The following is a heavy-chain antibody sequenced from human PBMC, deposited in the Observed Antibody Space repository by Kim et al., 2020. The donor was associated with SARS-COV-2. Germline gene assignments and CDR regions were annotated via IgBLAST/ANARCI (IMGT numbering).Heavy chain of an antibody. J-gene: IGHJ3*02. D-gene: IGHD6-13*01. Sequence: SETLFLTCAVSGGSISSSNWWSWVRQPPGKGLEWIGEIYHSGSTNYNPSLKSRVTISVDKSKNQFSLKLSSVTAADTAVYYCARDRSIAAARDAFDIWGQGTMVTVSS. CDR2: IYHSGST. V-gene: IGHV4-4*02. CDR3: ARDRSIAAARDAFDI. CDR1: GGSISSSNW.